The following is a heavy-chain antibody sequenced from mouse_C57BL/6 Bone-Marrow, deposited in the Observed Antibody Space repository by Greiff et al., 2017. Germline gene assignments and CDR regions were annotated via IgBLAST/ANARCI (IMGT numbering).Heavy chain of an antibody. CDR2: IWSGGST. J-gene: IGHJ1*03. Sequence: VHLVESGPGLVQPSQSLSITCTVSGFSLTSYGVHWVRQPPGKGLEWLGVIWSGGSTDYNAAFISRLSISKDHSKSQVFFKMNSLQADDTAIYYCAKTQTGRYFDVWGTGTTVTVSS. D-gene: IGHD4-1*01. CDR1: GFSLTSYG. CDR3: AKTQTGRYFDV. V-gene: IGHV2-4*01.